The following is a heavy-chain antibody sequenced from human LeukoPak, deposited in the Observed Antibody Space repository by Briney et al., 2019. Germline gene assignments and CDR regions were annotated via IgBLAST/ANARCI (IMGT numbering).Heavy chain of an antibody. CDR1: GFTLSTYA. CDR3: ATESSLSK. CDR2: IAYDGSLS. Sequence: PGGSLRLSCVASGFTLSTYAMDWVRQAPGRGLEWVADIAYDGSLSNYAYSVKGRFTVSRDNSKNTLYLQMNSLRLDDTAVYYCATESSLSKWGQGTLVTVSS. D-gene: IGHD6-6*01. J-gene: IGHJ4*02. V-gene: IGHV3-30-3*02.